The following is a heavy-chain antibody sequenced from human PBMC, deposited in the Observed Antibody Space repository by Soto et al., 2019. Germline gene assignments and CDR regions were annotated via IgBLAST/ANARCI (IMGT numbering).Heavy chain of an antibody. J-gene: IGHJ4*02. V-gene: IGHV4-4*02. D-gene: IGHD3-10*01. CDR1: SGSLSSSNV. Sequence: SETMSLTCAVSSGSLSSSNVWSWVSQTPGKGLEWIGEIYHSGSTNYNPSLKSRVTISVDKSKNQFSLKLSSVTAADTAVYYCASRFMVRGVIIDDYWGQGTLVTVS. CDR2: IYHSGST. CDR3: ASRFMVRGVIIDDY.